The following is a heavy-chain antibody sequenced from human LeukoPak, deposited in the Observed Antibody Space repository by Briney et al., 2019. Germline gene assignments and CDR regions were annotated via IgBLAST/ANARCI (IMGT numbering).Heavy chain of an antibody. J-gene: IGHJ4*02. CDR3: ARYYSGWYYFDY. V-gene: IGHV1-69*01. Sequence: ASVKVSCKASGGTFSSYAISWVRQAPGQGLEWMGGIIPIFGTSNYAQKFQGRVTITADESTSTAYMELNSLRSEDTAVYYCARYYSGWYYFDYWGQGTLVTVSS. D-gene: IGHD6-19*01. CDR2: IIPIFGTS. CDR1: GGTFSSYA.